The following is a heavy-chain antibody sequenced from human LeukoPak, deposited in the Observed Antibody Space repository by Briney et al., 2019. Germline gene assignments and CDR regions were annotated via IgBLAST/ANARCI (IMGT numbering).Heavy chain of an antibody. CDR1: GYSISSGYY. CDR3: AKAMVRGAFDY. CDR2: IYSSGST. V-gene: IGHV4-38-2*02. D-gene: IGHD3-10*01. J-gene: IGHJ4*02. Sequence: SETLSLTCTVSGYSISSGYYWSWIRQPAGKGLEWIGRIYSSGSTNYNPSLMSRVTISADTSKNQLSLKLSSVTAADTAVYYCAKAMVRGAFDYWGQGTLVTVSS.